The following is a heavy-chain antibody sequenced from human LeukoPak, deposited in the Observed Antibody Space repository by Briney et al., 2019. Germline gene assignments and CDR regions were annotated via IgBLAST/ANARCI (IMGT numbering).Heavy chain of an antibody. CDR1: GFTFSNYW. D-gene: IGHD3-3*01. Sequence: AGRSLRLSCAASGFTFSNYWMTWVRQAPGKGLEWVVDIKQDGSEKLYVNSVRGRFTISRDNAKMSLLLQMNSLRAEDTAVYYCARDNGVVHGVYYMDVWGKGTTVTVS. CDR2: IKQDGSEK. J-gene: IGHJ6*03. CDR3: ARDNGVVHGVYYMDV. V-gene: IGHV3-7*01.